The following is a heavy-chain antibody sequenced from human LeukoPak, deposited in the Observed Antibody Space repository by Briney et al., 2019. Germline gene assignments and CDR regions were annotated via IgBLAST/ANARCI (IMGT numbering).Heavy chain of an antibody. CDR2: ISSSSSTI. V-gene: IGHV3-48*04. J-gene: IGHJ3*02. CDR1: GFTFSSYS. CDR3: ASETRRGYSYGSPTDGFDI. D-gene: IGHD5-18*01. Sequence: TGGSLRLSCAASGFTFSSYSMNRVRQAPGKGLEWVSYISSSSSTIYYADSVKGRFTISRDNAKNSLYLQMNSLRAEDTAVYYCASETRRGYSYGSPTDGFDIWGQGTMVTVSS.